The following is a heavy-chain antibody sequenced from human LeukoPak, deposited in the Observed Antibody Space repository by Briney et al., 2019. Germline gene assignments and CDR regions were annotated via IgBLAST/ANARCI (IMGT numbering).Heavy chain of an antibody. CDR2: IIPIFGTA. CDR1: GGTFSSYA. CDR3: ARTRYDFYGSGSYYNEYYYYYYMDV. J-gene: IGHJ6*03. V-gene: IGHV1-69*05. Sequence: ASVKVSCKASGGTFSSYAISWVRQAPGQGLEWMGGIIPIFGTANYAQKFQGRVTITTDESTSTAYIELSSLRSEDTAVYYCARTRYDFYGSGSYYNEYYYYYYMDVWGKGTTVTVSS. D-gene: IGHD3-10*01.